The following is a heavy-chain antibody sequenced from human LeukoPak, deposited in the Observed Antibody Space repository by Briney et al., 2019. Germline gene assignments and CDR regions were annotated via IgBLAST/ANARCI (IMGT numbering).Heavy chain of an antibody. Sequence: PGGSLRLSCAASGFTFSSYGMHWVRQAPGKGLEWVAFIRYDGSNKYYADSVKGRFTISRDNSKNTLYLQMNSLRAEDTAVYYCAKGGRNCSSPSCYRSREYYYYYYYMDVWGKGTTVTVSS. V-gene: IGHV3-30*02. CDR1: GFTFSSYG. D-gene: IGHD2-2*02. J-gene: IGHJ6*03. CDR3: AKGGRNCSSPSCYRSREYYYYYYYMDV. CDR2: IRYDGSNK.